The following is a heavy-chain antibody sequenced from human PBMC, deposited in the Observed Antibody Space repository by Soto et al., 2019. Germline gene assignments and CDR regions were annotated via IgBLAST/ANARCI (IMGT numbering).Heavy chain of an antibody. Sequence: QVQLVQSGAEVKKPGASVKVSCKASGYTFTGYYMHWVRQAPGQGLEWMGWINPNGGGTNFAQKFQGRVTMTRDTSISTAYMELRRLRSDDTAVYYCARDETDDAFDIWGQGTMVTVSS. CDR2: INPNGGGT. CDR3: ARDETDDAFDI. CDR1: GYTFTGYY. V-gene: IGHV1-2*02. D-gene: IGHD1-1*01. J-gene: IGHJ3*02.